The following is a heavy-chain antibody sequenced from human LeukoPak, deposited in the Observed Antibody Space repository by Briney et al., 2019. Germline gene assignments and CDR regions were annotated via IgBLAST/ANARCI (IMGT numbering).Heavy chain of an antibody. Sequence: SETLSLTCTVSGVSISSHYWSWIRQPPGKGLEWIGYMYYSGSTKYNPSLKSRVTISVDTSKKQFSLTLRSVTAADTAVYYCARDYSGAGNSWFDPWGQGTLVTVSS. CDR1: GVSISSHY. D-gene: IGHD6-19*01. CDR3: ARDYSGAGNSWFDP. V-gene: IGHV4-59*11. CDR2: MYYSGST. J-gene: IGHJ5*02.